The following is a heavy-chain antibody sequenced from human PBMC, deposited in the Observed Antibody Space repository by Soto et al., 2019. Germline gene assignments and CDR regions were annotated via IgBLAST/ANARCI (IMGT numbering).Heavy chain of an antibody. J-gene: IGHJ4*02. D-gene: IGHD2-21*02. Sequence: ASVKVSCKASGYTFTNYAMHWVRQAPGQRLEWMGWINAGNGNTKYSQKFQGRVNITRDTSASTAYMELSSLRSEDTAVYYCARSIVVVTALDYWGQGTLVTVSS. CDR1: GYTFTNYA. CDR2: INAGNGNT. CDR3: ARSIVVVTALDY. V-gene: IGHV1-3*01.